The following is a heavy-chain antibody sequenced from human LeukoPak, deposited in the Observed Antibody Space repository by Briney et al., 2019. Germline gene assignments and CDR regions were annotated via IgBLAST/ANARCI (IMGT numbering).Heavy chain of an antibody. J-gene: IGHJ6*02. Sequence: ASVKVSCKASGYTFTSYGISWVRQAPGQGLEWMGWISAYNGNTNYAQKFQGRVTMTRNTSISTAYMELSSLRSEDTAVYYCARGLNNWNTPYSYYGMDVWGQGTTVTVSS. CDR2: ISAYNGNT. CDR1: GYTFTSYG. D-gene: IGHD1/OR15-1a*01. CDR3: ARGLNNWNTPYSYYGMDV. V-gene: IGHV1-18*01.